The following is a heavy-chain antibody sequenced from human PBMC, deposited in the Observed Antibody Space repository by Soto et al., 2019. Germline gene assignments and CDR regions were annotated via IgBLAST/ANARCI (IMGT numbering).Heavy chain of an antibody. CDR1: GCNDCSYA. V-gene: IGHV3-23*01. CDR3: AKELDSSSWYGGYDYGMDV. D-gene: IGHD6-13*01. CDR2: ISGSGGST. Sequence: AGPGCNDCSYALRRVHQKQKKGLEWVSAISGSGGSTYYADSVKGRFTISRDNSKNTLYLQMNSLRAEDTAVYYCAKELDSSSWYGGYDYGMDVWGQGTTVTVSP. J-gene: IGHJ6*01.